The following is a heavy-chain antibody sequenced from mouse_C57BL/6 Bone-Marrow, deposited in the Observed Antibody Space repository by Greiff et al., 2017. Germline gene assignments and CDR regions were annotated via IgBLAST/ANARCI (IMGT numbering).Heavy chain of an antibody. D-gene: IGHD2-1*01. Sequence: QVQLQQSGPGLVQPSQSLSITCTVSGFSLTSYGVHWVRQSPGKGLEWLGVIWSGGSTDYNAAFISRLSISKDNSKSQVFFKMNSLQADDTARYYCARNGDYGNYAWFAYWGQGTLVTVSA. CDR1: GFSLTSYG. CDR3: ARNGDYGNYAWFAY. J-gene: IGHJ3*01. CDR2: IWSGGST. V-gene: IGHV2-2*01.